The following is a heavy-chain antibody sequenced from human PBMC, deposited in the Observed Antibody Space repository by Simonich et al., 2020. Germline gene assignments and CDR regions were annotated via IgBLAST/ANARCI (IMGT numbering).Heavy chain of an antibody. D-gene: IGHD5-18*01. Sequence: EVQLVESGGGLVKPGGSLRLSCAASGFTFSSYSMNWVRQAPGKGLVWVSSISSSSRYIYYADSVKGRFTIARDNAKNSLYLQMNSLRAEDTAVYYCARDVDTAMVFDYWGQGTLVTVSS. CDR3: ARDVDTAMVFDY. V-gene: IGHV3-21*01. CDR2: ISSSSRYI. CDR1: GFTFSSYS. J-gene: IGHJ4*02.